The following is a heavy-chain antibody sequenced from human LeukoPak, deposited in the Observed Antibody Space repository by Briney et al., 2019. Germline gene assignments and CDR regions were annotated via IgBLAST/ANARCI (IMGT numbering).Heavy chain of an antibody. Sequence: PSETLSLTCTVSGGSISSHYWAWLRQPPGKGLEWIGYIYYSGSTYYNPSLKSRVTISVDTSKNQFSLKLSSVTAADTAVYYCASSYYYDSSGYRDYWGQGTLVTVSS. J-gene: IGHJ4*02. CDR3: ASSYYYDSSGYRDY. D-gene: IGHD3-22*01. CDR2: IYYSGST. CDR1: GGSISSHY. V-gene: IGHV4-59*06.